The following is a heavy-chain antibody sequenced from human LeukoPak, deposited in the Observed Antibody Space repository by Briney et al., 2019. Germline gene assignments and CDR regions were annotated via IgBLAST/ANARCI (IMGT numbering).Heavy chain of an antibody. Sequence: PGGSLRLSCAASGFTFSSYWMSWIRQAPGKGLEWVSYISSSGSTIYYADSVKGRFTISRDNAKNSLYLQMNSLRAEDTAVYYCARDRYDYVWGSYRDYWGQGTLVTVSS. CDR1: GFTFSSYW. D-gene: IGHD3-16*02. J-gene: IGHJ4*02. CDR3: ARDRYDYVWGSYRDY. V-gene: IGHV3-11*01. CDR2: ISSSGSTI.